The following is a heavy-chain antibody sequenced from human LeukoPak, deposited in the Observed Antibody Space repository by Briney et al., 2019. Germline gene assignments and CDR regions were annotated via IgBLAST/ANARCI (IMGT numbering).Heavy chain of an antibody. D-gene: IGHD2-21*01. J-gene: IGHJ5*02. V-gene: IGHV4-39*01. CDR3: ARSKLLPDWFDP. CDR2: IYYSGNT. Sequence: SETLSLTCTVSGGSIRNSGPYWGWIRQPPGRGLEWIGSIYYSGNTYYTPSLRSRLTVSLDTSKSQFSLNLSSVTAADTAVYYCARSKLLPDWFDPWGQGILVTVSS. CDR1: GGSIRNSGPY.